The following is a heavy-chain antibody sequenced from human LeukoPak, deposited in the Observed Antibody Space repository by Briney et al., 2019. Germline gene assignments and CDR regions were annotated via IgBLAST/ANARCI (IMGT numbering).Heavy chain of an antibody. V-gene: IGHV3-7*05. CDR1: GFTFSTYW. CDR2: IKQDGSEK. Sequence: PGGSLRLSCAASGFTFSTYWMSWVRQAPGKGLEWVANIKQDGSEKYYVGSVKGRFTISRDNAKNSLYVQMNNLRVEDTAVYYCAGYSRAGLFDYWGQGTLVTVSS. D-gene: IGHD6-13*01. CDR3: AGYSRAGLFDY. J-gene: IGHJ4*02.